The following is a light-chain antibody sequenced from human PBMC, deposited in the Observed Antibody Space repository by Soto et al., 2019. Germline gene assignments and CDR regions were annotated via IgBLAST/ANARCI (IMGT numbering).Light chain of an antibody. V-gene: IGLV2-14*01. CDR2: DVA. J-gene: IGLJ1*01. Sequence: QSALTQPASVSGSPGQSITISCTGTSSDVGGYNFVSWYQQHPGKAPKLLIYDVANRPSGVSNRFSGSKSGNTASLTISGRQAEDEADYYFSSLTGYNTFVFGTGTKVTVL. CDR1: SSDVGGYNF. CDR3: SSLTGYNTFV.